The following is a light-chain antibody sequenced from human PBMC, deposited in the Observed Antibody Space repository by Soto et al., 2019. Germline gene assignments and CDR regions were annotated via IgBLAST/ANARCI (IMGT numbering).Light chain of an antibody. J-gene: IGKJ4*01. CDR2: DTS. CDR1: QSVSKY. CDR3: QQRSNWPS. V-gene: IGKV3-11*01. Sequence: EIVLTQSPATLSLSPGERASLSCRASQSVSKYLAWYQQKPGQAPRLLIYDTSNRATGIPARFSGSGSGTDFTLTISSLEPEDFEVYYCQQRSNWPSFGGGTKVEIK.